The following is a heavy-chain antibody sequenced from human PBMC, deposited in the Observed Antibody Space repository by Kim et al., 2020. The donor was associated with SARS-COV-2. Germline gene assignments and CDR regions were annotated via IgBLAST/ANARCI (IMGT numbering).Heavy chain of an antibody. V-gene: IGHV4-34*01. CDR2: INNSGST. CDR3: ARARTEGDYYDSSGYRDDY. Sequence: SETLSLTCAVYGGSFSGYYWSWIRQPPGKGLEWIGEINNSGSTNYNPSLKSRVTISVDTSKNQFSLKLSSVTAADTAVYYCARARTEGDYYDSSGYRDDYWGQGTLVTVSS. D-gene: IGHD3-22*01. CDR1: GGSFSGYY. J-gene: IGHJ4*02.